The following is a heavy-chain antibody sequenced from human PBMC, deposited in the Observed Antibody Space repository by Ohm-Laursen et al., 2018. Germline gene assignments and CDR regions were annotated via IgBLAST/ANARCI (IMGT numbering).Heavy chain of an antibody. V-gene: IGHV3-48*03. Sequence: SLRLSCSAFGFTFSSYAMSWVRQAPGKGLEWVSYISSSGSTIYYADSVKGRFTVSRNNPKNSLFLEMNRLRVEDTGVYYCARDFRREYCSGGSCYNGLDVWGQGTTVTVSS. CDR3: ARDFRREYCSGGSCYNGLDV. D-gene: IGHD2-15*01. CDR2: ISSSGSTI. CDR1: GFTFSSYA. J-gene: IGHJ6*02.